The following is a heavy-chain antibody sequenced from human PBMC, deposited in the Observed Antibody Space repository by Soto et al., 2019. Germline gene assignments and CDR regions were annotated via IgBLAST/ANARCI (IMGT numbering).Heavy chain of an antibody. V-gene: IGHV3-33*01. D-gene: IGHD3-22*01. CDR2: IWYDGSNK. Sequence: QVQLVESGGGVVQPGRSLRLSCAASGFTFSSYGMHWVRQAPGKGLEWVAVIWYDGSNKYYADSVKGRFTIPRDNSKNTLYLQMNSLRAEDTAVYYCARVPPPYDSSGYYYFDYWGQGTLVTVSS. J-gene: IGHJ4*02. CDR1: GFTFSSYG. CDR3: ARVPPPYDSSGYYYFDY.